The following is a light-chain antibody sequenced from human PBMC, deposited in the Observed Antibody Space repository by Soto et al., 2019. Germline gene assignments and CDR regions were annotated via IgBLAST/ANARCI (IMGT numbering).Light chain of an antibody. CDR2: KAS. CDR3: QPYGSSPRT. Sequence: DIQMTQAPSNLSASVGGRVTITCRASQSISSWLAWYQQKPGKAPKLLIYKASSLESGVPSRFSGSGSGTDCTLTLSRLEPEDFAVYYCQPYGSSPRTLGQGTKVDIK. J-gene: IGKJ1*01. CDR1: QSISSW. V-gene: IGKV1-5*03.